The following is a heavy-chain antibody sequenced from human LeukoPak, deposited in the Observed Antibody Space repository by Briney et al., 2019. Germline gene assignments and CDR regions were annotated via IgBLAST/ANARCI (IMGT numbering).Heavy chain of an antibody. V-gene: IGHV1-69*05. J-gene: IGHJ4*02. CDR3: ATGIAAASDY. D-gene: IGHD6-13*01. CDR2: IIPIFGTA. Sequence: SVKVSCKASGGTFSSYAISWVRQAPGQGLEWMGGIIPIFGTANYAQKFQGRVTITTDESTSTAHMELSSLRSEDTAVYYCATGIAAASDYWGQGTLVTVSS. CDR1: GGTFSSYA.